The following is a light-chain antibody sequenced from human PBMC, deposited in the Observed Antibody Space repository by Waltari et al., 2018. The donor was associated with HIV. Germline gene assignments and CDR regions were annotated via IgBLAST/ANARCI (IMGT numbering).Light chain of an antibody. CDR2: DVT. J-gene: IGLJ2*01. CDR1: SSDFGGFNF. Sequence: QSALTQPRSVSGSPGQSVTISCTGTSSDFGGFNFVSCYQQHPGKAPKLMIYDVTKRPSGVPDRFSGSKFDNTASLTISGLQADDEADYYCCSYAGSYTLVVFGGGTKLTVL. CDR3: CSYAGSYTLVV. V-gene: IGLV2-11*01.